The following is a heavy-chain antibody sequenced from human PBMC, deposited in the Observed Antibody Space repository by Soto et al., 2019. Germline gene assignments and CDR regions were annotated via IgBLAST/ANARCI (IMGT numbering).Heavy chain of an antibody. J-gene: IGHJ6*02. CDR2: ISAYNGNT. V-gene: IGHV1-18*01. CDR1: GYTFTSYG. D-gene: IGHD2-21*02. Sequence: ASVKVSCKASGYTFTSYGISWVRQAPGQGLEWMGWISAYNGNTNYAQKLQGRVTMTTDTSTSTAYMELRSLRSDDTAVYYCARDPPCGGDCYYYYGMDVWGQGTTVTVSS. CDR3: ARDPPCGGDCYYYYGMDV.